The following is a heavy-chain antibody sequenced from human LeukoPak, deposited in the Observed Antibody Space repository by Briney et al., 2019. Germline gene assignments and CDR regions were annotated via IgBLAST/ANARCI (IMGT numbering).Heavy chain of an antibody. V-gene: IGHV1-69*01. D-gene: IGHD5-18*01. J-gene: IGHJ4*02. CDR2: IIPIFGTA. CDR1: GGTFSSYA. CDR3: ARVFRPYTAMDPFDY. Sequence: SVKVSCKASGGTFSSYAISWVRQAPGQGLEWMGGIIPIFGTANYAQKFQGRVTITADESTSTAYMELSSLRSEDTAVYYCARVFRPYTAMDPFDYWGQGTLVTVSS.